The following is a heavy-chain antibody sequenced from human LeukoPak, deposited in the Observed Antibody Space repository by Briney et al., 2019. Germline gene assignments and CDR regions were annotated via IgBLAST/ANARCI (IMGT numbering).Heavy chain of an antibody. D-gene: IGHD6-6*01. V-gene: IGHV4-59*01. CDR1: GGSISGYY. CDR3: ARDFPSKNAFDI. CDR2: ISHTGST. Sequence: SETLSLTCAVSGGSISGYYWSWIRQSPGKGLDWIAYISHTGSTNYNPSLKSRVTISVDTSKNKFSLKLSSVTAADTAVYFCARDFPSKNAFDIWGPGTVVTVSS. J-gene: IGHJ3*02.